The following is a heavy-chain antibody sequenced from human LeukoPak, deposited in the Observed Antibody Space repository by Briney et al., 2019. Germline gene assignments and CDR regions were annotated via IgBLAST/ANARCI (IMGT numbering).Heavy chain of an antibody. V-gene: IGHV1-69*05. CDR1: GGTFSSYA. CDR2: IIPIFGTA. D-gene: IGHD3-9*01. CDR3: ARAVLRYFDWTSYYYYYYMDV. Sequence: ASVKVSCKASGGTFSSYAISWVRQAPGQGLEWMGGIIPIFGTANYAQKFQGGVTITTDESTSTAYMELSSLRSEDTAVYYCARAVLRYFDWTSYYYYYYMDVWGKGTTVTVSS. J-gene: IGHJ6*03.